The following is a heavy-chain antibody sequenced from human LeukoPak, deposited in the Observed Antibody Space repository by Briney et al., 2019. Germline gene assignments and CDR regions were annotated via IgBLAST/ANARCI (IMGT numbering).Heavy chain of an antibody. J-gene: IGHJ4*02. D-gene: IGHD4-17*01. CDR1: GFTFSSYA. CDR3: AKGYTVTYYFDY. CDR2: ISGSGGST. Sequence: PGGSLRLSCAASGFTFSSYAMSWVRQAPGKGLEWVSAISGSGGSTYYADSVKVRFTISRDNSKNTLYLQMNSLRAEDTAVYYCAKGYTVTYYFDYWGQGTLVTVSS. V-gene: IGHV3-23*01.